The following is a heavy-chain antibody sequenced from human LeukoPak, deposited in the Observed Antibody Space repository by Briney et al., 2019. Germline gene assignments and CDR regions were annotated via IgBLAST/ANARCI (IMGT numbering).Heavy chain of an antibody. D-gene: IGHD1-1*01. J-gene: IGHJ5*02. CDR3: ARDVPGSIGTTARFDP. V-gene: IGHV1-18*04. CDR1: GYTFTSYY. Sequence: GASVKVSCKASGYTFTSYYMHWVRQAPGQGLEWMGWISTHNGNTNYAQKFQGRVTMTTDKSTSTTYMELRSLTSDDTAVYYCARDVPGSIGTTARFDPWGQGTLVTVSS. CDR2: ISTHNGNT.